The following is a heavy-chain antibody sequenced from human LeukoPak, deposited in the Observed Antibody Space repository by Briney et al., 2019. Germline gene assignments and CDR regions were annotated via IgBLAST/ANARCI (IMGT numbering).Heavy chain of an antibody. J-gene: IGHJ4*02. CDR2: INHSGST. D-gene: IGHD3-16*02. V-gene: IGHV4-34*01. CDR3: ARQRIMTTFGGVIVSYFDY. CDR1: GGSISSYY. Sequence: SETLSLTCTVSGGSISSYYWSWIRQPPGKGLEWIGEINHSGSTNYNPSLKSRVTISVDTSKNQFSLKLSSVTAADTAVYYCARQRIMTTFGGVIVSYFDYWGQGTLVTVSS.